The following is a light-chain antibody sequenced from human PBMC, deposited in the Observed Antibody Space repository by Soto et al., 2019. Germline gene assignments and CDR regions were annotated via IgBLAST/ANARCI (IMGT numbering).Light chain of an antibody. CDR2: YAS. J-gene: IGKJ4*01. CDR1: QSVSSF. Sequence: EIVLTQSPATLSLSPGERATLSCRASQSVSSFLAWYQQKPGQAPRLLIYYASNRATGIATRFSGSGSGTDFTLTISSLEPEDFAVYYCQQRINWPLTFGGGTKVEIK. CDR3: QQRINWPLT. V-gene: IGKV3-11*01.